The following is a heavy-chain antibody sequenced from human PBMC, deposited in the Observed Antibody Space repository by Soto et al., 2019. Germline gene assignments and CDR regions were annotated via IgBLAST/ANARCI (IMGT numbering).Heavy chain of an antibody. J-gene: IGHJ6*03. Sequence: GGSLRLSCAASGFIFSTYGMSWVRQAPGKGLEWVSAISGSGDSTYYADSVKGRFSISRDNSRNTLYLQMSSLRAEDTAIYYCVKGGWESRTYYYYMDVWGKGTTVTVSS. CDR1: GFIFSTYG. CDR3: VKGGWESRTYYYYMDV. D-gene: IGHD1-26*01. V-gene: IGHV3-23*01. CDR2: ISGSGDST.